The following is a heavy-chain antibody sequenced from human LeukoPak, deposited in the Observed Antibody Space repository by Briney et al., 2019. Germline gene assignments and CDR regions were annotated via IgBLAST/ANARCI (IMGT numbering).Heavy chain of an antibody. J-gene: IGHJ4*02. CDR3: ASEWGSTSH. CDR1: GYTFTSYG. V-gene: IGHV1-69*05. D-gene: IGHD2-2*01. CDR2: IIPIFGTA. Sequence: ASVKVSCKASGYTFTSYGISWVRQAPGQGLEWMGGIIPIFGTANYAQKFQGRVTITTDESTSTAYMELSSLRSEDTAVYYCASEWGSTSHWGQGTLVTVSS.